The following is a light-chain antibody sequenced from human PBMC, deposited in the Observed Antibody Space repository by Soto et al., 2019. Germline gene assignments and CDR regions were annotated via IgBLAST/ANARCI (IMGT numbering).Light chain of an antibody. CDR2: KAS. J-gene: IGKJ4*01. CDR3: QQLNSYPLT. V-gene: IGKV1-5*03. Sequence: DIQMTQSPSTLSGSVGDRVTTTCRASQTISSWLAWYQQKPGKAPKLLIYKASTLKSGVPSRFSGSGSGTEFTLTISSLQPDDFATYYCQQLNSYPLTFGGGTKVDI. CDR1: QTISSW.